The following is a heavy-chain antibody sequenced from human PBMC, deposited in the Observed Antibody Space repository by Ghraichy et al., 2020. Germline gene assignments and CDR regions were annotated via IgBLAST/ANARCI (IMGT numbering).Heavy chain of an antibody. J-gene: IGHJ5*02. CDR3: ARQPRRSNWFDP. CDR2: IYYSGST. V-gene: IGHV4-39*01. CDR1: GGSISSSSYY. Sequence: SETLSLTCTVSGGSISSSSYYWGWIRQPPGKGLEWIGSIYYSGSTYYNPSLKSRVTISVDTSKNQFSLKLSSVTAADTAVYYCARQPRRSNWFDPWGQGTLVTVSS.